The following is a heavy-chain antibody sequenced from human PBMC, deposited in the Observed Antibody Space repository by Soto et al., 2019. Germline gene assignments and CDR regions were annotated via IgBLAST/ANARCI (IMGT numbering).Heavy chain of an antibody. V-gene: IGHV4-31*03. J-gene: IGHJ6*02. D-gene: IGHD3-10*01. CDR1: GGSISSGGYY. CDR3: ARGPGAMVRGVMGEYGMDV. Sequence: SETLSLTCTVSGGSISSGGYYWSWIRQHPGKGLEWIGYIYYSGSTYYNPSLKSRVTISVDTSKNQFSLKLSSVTAADTAVYYCARGPGAMVRGVMGEYGMDVWGQGTTVTVSS. CDR2: IYYSGST.